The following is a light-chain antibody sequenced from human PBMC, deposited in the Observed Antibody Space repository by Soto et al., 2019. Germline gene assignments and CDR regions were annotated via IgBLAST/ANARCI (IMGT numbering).Light chain of an antibody. CDR1: SSDVGGNNH. V-gene: IGLV2-11*01. CDR2: DVN. Sequence: QSALTQPRSVSGSPGQSVTVSCTGTSSDVGGNNHVTWYQQHPGKAPKLLISDVNKRPSGVPDRFSGSKSGNTASLTISGLQTEDEADYYCCSFAGRIVVFGTGTKVTVL. CDR3: CSFAGRIVV. J-gene: IGLJ1*01.